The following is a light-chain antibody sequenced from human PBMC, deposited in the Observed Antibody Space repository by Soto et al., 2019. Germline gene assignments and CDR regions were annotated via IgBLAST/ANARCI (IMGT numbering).Light chain of an antibody. Sequence: EIVLTQSPGTLSLSPGEGATLSCRASQSVTSSYLAWYQQKPGQAPRLLIYGASSRAIDIPHRFSGSGSGTDFTLTINRLEPEDLAVYYCQQYGSSPRTFGQGTTLEIK. CDR2: GAS. J-gene: IGKJ1*01. CDR1: QSVTSSY. CDR3: QQYGSSPRT. V-gene: IGKV3-20*01.